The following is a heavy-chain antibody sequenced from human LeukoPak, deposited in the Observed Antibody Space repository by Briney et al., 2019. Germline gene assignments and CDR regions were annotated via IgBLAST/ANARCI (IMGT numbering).Heavy chain of an antibody. CDR3: ARTKSSWFDP. D-gene: IGHD2-8*01. J-gene: IGHJ5*02. V-gene: IGHV4-39*01. Sequence: TSETLSLTCTVSDGSISSSSYYWGWIRQPPGKGLEWIGSIYYSGSTYYNQSLKSRVTISVDTSKNQFSLKLSSVTAADTAVYYCARTKSSWFDPWGQGTLVTVSS. CDR1: DGSISSSSYY. CDR2: IYYSGST.